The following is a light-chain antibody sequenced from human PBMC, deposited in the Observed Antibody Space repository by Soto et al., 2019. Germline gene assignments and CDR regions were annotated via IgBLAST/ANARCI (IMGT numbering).Light chain of an antibody. J-gene: IGKJ4*01. V-gene: IGKV1-9*01. CDR3: QQFNSSPFT. Sequence: DLQLTQSPSFLSASVGDRLTITCRASQDIRSSLAWYQQKPGKAPNLLIYTVSTLQSGVPSRFSSSRSGTEFTLTISRLQPEDFATYYCQQFNSSPFTFGGGTKVEI. CDR2: TVS. CDR1: QDIRSS.